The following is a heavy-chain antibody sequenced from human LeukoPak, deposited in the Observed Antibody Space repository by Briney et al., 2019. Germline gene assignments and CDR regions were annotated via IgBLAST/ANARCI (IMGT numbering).Heavy chain of an antibody. CDR2: IYSGGST. CDR1: RFTVGSNT. V-gene: IGHV3-66*01. D-gene: IGHD3-22*01. J-gene: IGHJ4*02. Sequence: GGSLRLSCAASRFTVGSNTMGWVRQAPGKGLEWVSIIYSGGSTSYADSVKGRFTISRDNSKNTLYLQMNSLRTEDTAVYYCARGGSYFDISGYYFYWGQGTLVTVSS. CDR3: ARGGSYFDISGYYFY.